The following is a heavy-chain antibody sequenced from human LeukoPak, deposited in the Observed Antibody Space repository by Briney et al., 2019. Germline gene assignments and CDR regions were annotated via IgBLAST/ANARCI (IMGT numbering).Heavy chain of an antibody. CDR1: GYTFTSYG. V-gene: IGHV1-18*01. J-gene: IGHJ4*02. CDR2: ISAYNGNT. Sequence: ASVKVSCKASGYTFTSYGISWVRQAPGQGLEWMGWISAYNGNTNYAQKLQGRVTMTTDTSTSTAYMELRSLRSDDTAVYYCARDDSHYYGSSGYYGGDYWGQGTLVTVSS. CDR3: ARDDSHYYGSSGYYGGDY. D-gene: IGHD3-22*01.